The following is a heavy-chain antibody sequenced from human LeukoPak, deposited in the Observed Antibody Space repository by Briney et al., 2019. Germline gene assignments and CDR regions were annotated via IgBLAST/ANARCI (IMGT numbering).Heavy chain of an antibody. D-gene: IGHD3-22*01. Sequence: PGGSLRLSCAASGFTFSNYAMSWVRQAPGKGLEWVSAISGSGGSTYYADSVKGRFTTSRDNSKNTLYLQMNSLRAEETAVYYCATGRPITMIVVYFTWGQGTLVTVSS. CDR3: ATGRPITMIVVYFT. CDR2: ISGSGGST. V-gene: IGHV3-23*01. CDR1: GFTFSNYA. J-gene: IGHJ5*02.